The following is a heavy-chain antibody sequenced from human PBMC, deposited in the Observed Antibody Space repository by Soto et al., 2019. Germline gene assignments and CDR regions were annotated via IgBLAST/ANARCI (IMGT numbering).Heavy chain of an antibody. CDR3: AADHSSGFMTQNYYYGMDV. CDR1: GFTFTSSA. D-gene: IGHD6-19*01. Sequence: SVKVSCKASGFTFTSSAVQWVRQARGQRLEWIGWIVVGSGNTNYAQKFQERVTITRDMSTSTAYMELSSLRSEDTAMYYCAADHSSGFMTQNYYYGMDVWGQGTTVTVSS. J-gene: IGHJ6*02. V-gene: IGHV1-58*01. CDR2: IVVGSGNT.